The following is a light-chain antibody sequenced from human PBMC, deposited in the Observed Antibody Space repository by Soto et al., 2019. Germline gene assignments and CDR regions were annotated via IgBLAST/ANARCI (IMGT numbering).Light chain of an antibody. V-gene: IGKV1-5*01. Sequence: IQMTQSPSTLSASVGDRVTITCRASQSIVRWMAWYQQKPGKAPKLLIYDASSLETGVPSRFSGSRSGTEFTLTISSLQPDDFATYHCQHYHSYSWTFGQGTKVDIK. CDR3: QHYHSYSWT. CDR2: DAS. J-gene: IGKJ1*01. CDR1: QSIVRW.